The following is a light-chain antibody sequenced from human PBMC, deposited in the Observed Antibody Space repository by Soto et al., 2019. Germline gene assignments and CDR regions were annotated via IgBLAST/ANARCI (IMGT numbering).Light chain of an antibody. CDR2: EVS. V-gene: IGLV2-8*01. CDR1: SSDVGGYNY. Sequence: QSALTQPPSASGSPGQSVTISCTGTSSDVGGYNYVSWYQQHPGKDPKLMISEVSKRPSGVPDRFSGSKSGNPASLTVSGLQAEDEGDYFCSSFAGNNNLVFGGGTQLTVL. J-gene: IGLJ2*01. CDR3: SSFAGNNNLV.